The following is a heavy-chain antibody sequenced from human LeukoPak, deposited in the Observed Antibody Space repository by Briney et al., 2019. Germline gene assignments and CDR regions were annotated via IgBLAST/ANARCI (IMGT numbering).Heavy chain of an antibody. D-gene: IGHD7-27*01. CDR1: GGSISSSSYY. CDR2: IYYSGST. J-gene: IGHJ6*03. CDR3: ASRTWGYYYMGV. Sequence: SGTLSLTCTVSGGSISSSSYYWGWIRQPPGKGLEWIGSIYYSGSTYYNPSLKSRVTISVDTSKNQFSLKLSSVTAADTAVYYCASRTWGYYYMGVWGKGTTVTISS. V-gene: IGHV4-39*01.